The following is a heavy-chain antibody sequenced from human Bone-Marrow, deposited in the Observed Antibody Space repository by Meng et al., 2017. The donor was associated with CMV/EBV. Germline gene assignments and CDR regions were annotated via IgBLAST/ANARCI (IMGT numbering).Heavy chain of an antibody. CDR1: GFTFSSYA. D-gene: IGHD4-11*01. CDR2: ISGSGGST. CDR3: AKDYDYSPPYYFDY. V-gene: IGHV3-23*01. Sequence: GESLKISCAASGFTFSSYAMSWVRQAPGKGLEWVSAISGSGGSTYYADSVKGRFTISRDNSKNTLYLQMNSLRAEDTAVYYCAKDYDYSPPYYFDYWGQGPLVTVSS. J-gene: IGHJ4*02.